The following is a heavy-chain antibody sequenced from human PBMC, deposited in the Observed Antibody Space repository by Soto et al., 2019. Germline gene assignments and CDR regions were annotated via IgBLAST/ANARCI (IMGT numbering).Heavy chain of an antibody. CDR3: ARYCSGGRRHRGVPDY. D-gene: IGHD2-15*01. CDR1: GYTLTTYG. Sequence: GASVKVSCKASGYTLTTYGITWVRQAPGQGLEWVGWINTYNGATNYAQNLQGRVTMTTDTSSNTAYMELRSLRSDDTAVYFCARYCSGGRRHRGVPDYWGQGTLVTVSS. V-gene: IGHV1-18*01. J-gene: IGHJ4*02. CDR2: INTYNGAT.